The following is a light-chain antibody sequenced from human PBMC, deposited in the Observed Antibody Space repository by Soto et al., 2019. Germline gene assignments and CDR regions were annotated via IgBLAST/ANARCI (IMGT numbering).Light chain of an antibody. CDR1: RSLVYSDGNTY. CDR3: MQGTYWPRT. CDR2: KVS. Sequence: EVLMTESPLSLRVTLGQPAFISCRASRSLVYSDGNTYLNWYHQRPGQSPRSLIYKVSKRDSGVPDRFRGSGSGADCTLQIGRVEADDVWVYFCMQGTYWPRTFGQGTKVDIK. V-gene: IGKV2-30*01. J-gene: IGKJ1*01.